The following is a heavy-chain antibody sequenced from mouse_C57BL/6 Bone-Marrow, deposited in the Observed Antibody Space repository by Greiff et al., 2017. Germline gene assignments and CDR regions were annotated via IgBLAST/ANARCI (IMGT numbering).Heavy chain of an antibody. V-gene: IGHV1-74*01. D-gene: IGHD1-1*01. CDR2: IHPSDSDT. J-gene: IGHJ2*01. CDR3: AILHYYGSSADY. Sequence: QVQLQQPGAELVKPGASVKVSCKASGYTFTSYWMHWVKQRPGQGLEWIGRIHPSDSDTNYNQKFKGKATLTVEKSSSTAYMQRSSLTSEDSAVYYCAILHYYGSSADYGGQGTTLTVSS. CDR1: GYTFTSYW.